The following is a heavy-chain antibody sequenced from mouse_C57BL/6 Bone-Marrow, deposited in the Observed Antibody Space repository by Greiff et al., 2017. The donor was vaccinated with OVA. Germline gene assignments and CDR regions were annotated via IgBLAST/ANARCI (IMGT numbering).Heavy chain of an antibody. Sequence: QVTLKVSGPGILQPSQTLSLTCSFSGFSLSTFGMGVGWIRQPSGKGLEWLAHIWWGDDKYYNPALKRLPTISKDTSKNQVFLKIANVDTADTATYYCARGVWLRRGYYFDYWGQGTTLTVSS. CDR3: ARGVWLRRGYYFDY. CDR1: GFSLSTFGMG. V-gene: IGHV8-8*01. D-gene: IGHD2-2*01. CDR2: IWWGDDK. J-gene: IGHJ2*01.